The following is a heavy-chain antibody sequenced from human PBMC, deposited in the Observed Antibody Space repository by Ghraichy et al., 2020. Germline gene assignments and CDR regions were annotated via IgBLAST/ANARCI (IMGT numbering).Heavy chain of an antibody. CDR3: AKEDFVVVPDY. CDR1: GFTFSNYG. J-gene: IGHJ4*02. Sequence: GGSLRLSCAASGFTFSNYGMHWVRQVPGMGLEWVAVISHDGDNEYYADSVKGRFTISRDNSKNTVYLQMNSLRAEDTAVYYCAKEDFVVVPDYWGQGTLVTVSS. CDR2: ISHDGDNE. D-gene: IGHD2-21*01. V-gene: IGHV3-30*18.